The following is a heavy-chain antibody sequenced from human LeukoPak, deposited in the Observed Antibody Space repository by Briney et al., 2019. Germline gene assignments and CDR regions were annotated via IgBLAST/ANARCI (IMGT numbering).Heavy chain of an antibody. J-gene: IGHJ4*02. CDR2: IYTSGST. V-gene: IGHV4-4*07. Sequence: SDTLSLTCTVSGGSISSYYWSWIRHPAGEGLEWIGRIYTSGSTNYNPSRKSRVTMSVDTSKNQFSLKLSSVTAADTAVYYCAREVYYYDSSGFGYWGQGTLVTVSS. CDR1: GGSISSYY. D-gene: IGHD3-22*01. CDR3: AREVYYYDSSGFGY.